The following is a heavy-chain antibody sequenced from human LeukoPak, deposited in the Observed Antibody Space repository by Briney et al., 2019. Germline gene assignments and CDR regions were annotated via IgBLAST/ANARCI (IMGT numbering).Heavy chain of an antibody. V-gene: IGHV1-69*01. CDR1: GGTFTSYA. CDR3: AREMVLYSSSFGWFDP. Sequence: SSVKVSCKASGGTFTSYAISWGRQAPGQGLEWMGGIIPIFGTANYAQELQGRVRSTADESTSTAYMELSSLRSEDTAVYYCAREMVLYSSSFGWFDPWGQGTLVTGSS. J-gene: IGHJ5*02. CDR2: IIPIFGTA. D-gene: IGHD6-13*01.